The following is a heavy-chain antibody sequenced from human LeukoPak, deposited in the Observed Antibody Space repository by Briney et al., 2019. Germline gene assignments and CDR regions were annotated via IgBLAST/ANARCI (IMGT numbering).Heavy chain of an antibody. D-gene: IGHD3-10*01. CDR2: IIPIFGTA. CDR1: GGTFSSYA. J-gene: IGHJ4*02. Sequence: SVKVSCKASGGTFSSYAISWVRQAPGQGLEWMGGIIPIFGTANYAQKFQGRVTITADKSTSTAYMELSSLRSEDTAVYYCARANISYGSGREVFDYWGQGTLVTVSS. CDR3: ARANISYGSGREVFDY. V-gene: IGHV1-69*06.